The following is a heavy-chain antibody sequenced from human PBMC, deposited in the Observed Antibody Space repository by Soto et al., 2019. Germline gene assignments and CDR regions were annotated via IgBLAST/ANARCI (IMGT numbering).Heavy chain of an antibody. CDR3: ARETKSPRGYSYGYDY. D-gene: IGHD5-18*01. J-gene: IGHJ4*02. Sequence: SETLSLTCTVSGGSISSYYWSWIRQPPGKGLEWIGYIYYSGSTNYNPSLKSRVTISVDTSKNQFSLKLSSVTAADTAVYYCARETKSPRGYSYGYDYWGQGTLVTVS. CDR1: GGSISSYY. CDR2: IYYSGST. V-gene: IGHV4-59*01.